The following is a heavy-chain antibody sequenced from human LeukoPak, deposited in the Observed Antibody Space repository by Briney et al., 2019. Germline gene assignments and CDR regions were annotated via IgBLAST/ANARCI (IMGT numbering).Heavy chain of an antibody. Sequence: SETLSLTCAVYGGSFSGYYWSWIRQPPGKGLEWIGEINHSGSTNYNPSLKSRVTISVDTSKNQFSLKLSSVTAAGTAVYYCARGGRLRSITFDYWGQGTLVTVSS. D-gene: IGHD4-17*01. CDR3: ARGGRLRSITFDY. J-gene: IGHJ4*02. V-gene: IGHV4-34*01. CDR2: INHSGST. CDR1: GGSFSGYY.